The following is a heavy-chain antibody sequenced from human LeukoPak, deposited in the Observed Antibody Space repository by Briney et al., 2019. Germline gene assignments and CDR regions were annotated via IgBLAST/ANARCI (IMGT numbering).Heavy chain of an antibody. J-gene: IGHJ4*02. CDR1: GFTFSSYS. CDR2: ISSSSSYI. Sequence: GGSLRLSCAASGFTFSSYSMNWVRQAPGKGLEWVSSISSSSSYIYYADSVKGRFTISRDNAKNSLYLQMNSLRAEDTAVYYCARDPPVAGSRLDYWGQGTLVTVSS. D-gene: IGHD6-19*01. V-gene: IGHV3-21*01. CDR3: ARDPPVAGSRLDY.